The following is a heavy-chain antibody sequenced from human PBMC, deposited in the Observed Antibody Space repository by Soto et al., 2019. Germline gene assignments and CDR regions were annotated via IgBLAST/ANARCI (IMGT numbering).Heavy chain of an antibody. CDR2: ISYDGSNK. J-gene: IGHJ4*02. CDR1: GYTFTIYA. D-gene: IGHD5-12*01. Sequence: SCKASGYTFTIYAMHWVRQAPGKGLEWVAVISYDGSNKYYADSVKGRFTISRDNSKNTLYLQMNSLRAEDTAVYYCGRDRRPPVRGSFDYWGQGTLVTVSS. CDR3: GRDRRPPVRGSFDY. V-gene: IGHV3-30-3*01.